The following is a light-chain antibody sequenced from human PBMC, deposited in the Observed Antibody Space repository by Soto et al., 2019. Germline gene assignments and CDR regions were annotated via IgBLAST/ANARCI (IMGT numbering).Light chain of an antibody. Sequence: QSALTQADSVSGSPGQSITISCTGTSREVGGYNYVSWYQQHPGKAPKLMIYDVFTRPSGVSNRFSGSKSGNTASLTISALQAEDEADYYCTSWTSTSTYVFGSGTKVTVL. CDR1: SREVGGYNY. CDR3: TSWTSTSTYV. CDR2: DVF. V-gene: IGLV2-14*03. J-gene: IGLJ1*01.